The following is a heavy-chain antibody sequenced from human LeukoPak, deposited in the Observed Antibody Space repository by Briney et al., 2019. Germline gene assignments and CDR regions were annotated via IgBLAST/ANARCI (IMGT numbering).Heavy chain of an antibody. CDR2: IDPGDSST. CDR1: GYSFTSYW. CDR3: ARLMANTWGVFDY. Sequence: GESLKISCKGSGYSFTSYWISWVRQMPGKGLEWMGRIDPGDSSTNYSPSFQGHVTISADKSISTAYLQWSSLKASDTAMYYCARLMANTWGVFDYWGQGTLVTVSS. V-gene: IGHV5-10-1*01. J-gene: IGHJ4*02. D-gene: IGHD2-8*01.